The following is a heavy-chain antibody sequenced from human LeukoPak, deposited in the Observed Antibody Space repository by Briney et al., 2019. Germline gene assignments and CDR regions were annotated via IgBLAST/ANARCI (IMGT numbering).Heavy chain of an antibody. CDR3: AKHGEAYGDSRTDY. D-gene: IGHD4-17*01. Sequence: GGSLRLSCAASGFTFSSYAMSWVRQAPGKGLEWVSSINNSGGRIYYADSVKGRFTISRDNPKNTLYIQMNSLRAEDTAIYYCAKHGEAYGDSRTDYWGQGTLVTVPS. CDR1: GFTFSSYA. J-gene: IGHJ4*02. V-gene: IGHV3-23*01. CDR2: INNSGGRI.